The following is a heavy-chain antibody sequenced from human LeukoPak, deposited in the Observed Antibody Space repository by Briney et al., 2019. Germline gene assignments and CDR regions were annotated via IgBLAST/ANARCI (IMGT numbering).Heavy chain of an antibody. Sequence: PGGSLRLSCAASGFTFSDYYMSWIRQAPGKGLEWLSYINIGGTNTHYADSVKGRFTISRDNAKKSLYLEMNNLRAEDTAVYYCATDGAGFDTGGQGVLVSVS. CDR3: ATDGAGFDT. J-gene: IGHJ5*02. V-gene: IGHV3-11*01. CDR2: INIGGTNT. CDR1: GFTFSDYY.